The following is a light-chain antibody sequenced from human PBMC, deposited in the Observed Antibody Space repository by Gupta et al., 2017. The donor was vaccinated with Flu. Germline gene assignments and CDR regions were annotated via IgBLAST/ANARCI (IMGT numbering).Light chain of an antibody. Sequence: EIVMTQSPATLSVSPGERATLSCRASQRISIKVAWYQQKPGQAPRLLIYDAYTRPTGVPVRFSGGGSGTEFTLTINSLQSEDFAIYYCQQYDTWPPWTLGQGTKVEIK. CDR3: QQYDTWPPWT. CDR1: QRISIK. CDR2: DAY. J-gene: IGKJ1*01. V-gene: IGKV3-15*01.